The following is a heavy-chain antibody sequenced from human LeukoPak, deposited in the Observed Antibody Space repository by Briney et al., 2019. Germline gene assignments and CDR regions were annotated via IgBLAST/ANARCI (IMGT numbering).Heavy chain of an antibody. CDR1: GFTFSSYA. CDR3: ARGAYYYYGMDV. Sequence: GGSLRLSCAASGFTFSSYAMHWVRQAPGKGLEWVAVISYDGSNKYYAGSVKGRFTISRDNSKNTLYLQMNSLRAEDTAVYYCARGAYYYYGMDVWGQGTTVTVSS. CDR2: ISYDGSNK. J-gene: IGHJ6*02. V-gene: IGHV3-30-3*01.